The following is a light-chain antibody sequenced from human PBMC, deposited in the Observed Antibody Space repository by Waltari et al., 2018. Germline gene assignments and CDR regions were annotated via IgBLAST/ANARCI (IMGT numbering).Light chain of an antibody. Sequence: QSALTQPASVSGSPGQSITISCTGTSSDVGGHNYVSWYQQHPGKAPKLMIFDVSNRPSGVSTRFAGSKSGNAASLTISGLQAEDEADYYCSSYTSSSTLEVFGGGTKLTVL. CDR2: DVS. J-gene: IGLJ3*02. CDR1: SSDVGGHNY. V-gene: IGLV2-14*01. CDR3: SSYTSSSTLEV.